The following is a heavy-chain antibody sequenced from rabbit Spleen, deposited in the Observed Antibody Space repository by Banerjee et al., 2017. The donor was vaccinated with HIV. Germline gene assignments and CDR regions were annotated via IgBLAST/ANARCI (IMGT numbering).Heavy chain of an antibody. J-gene: IGHJ6*01. CDR2: IDIGSRDFT. CDR3: ARDTGSSFSTYGMDL. CDR1: GIDFSNYNF. D-gene: IGHD8-1*01. V-gene: IGHV1S45*01. Sequence: QEQLVDYGGDLVQPGASLTLTCKASGIDFSNYNFICWVRQAPGKGLEWIACIDIGSRDFTYYASWAKGRFTISKTSSTTVTLQMTSLTVADTATYFCARDTGSSFSTYGMDLWGQGTLVTVS.